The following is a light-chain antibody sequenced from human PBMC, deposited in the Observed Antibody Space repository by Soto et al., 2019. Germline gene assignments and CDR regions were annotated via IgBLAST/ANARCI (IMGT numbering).Light chain of an antibody. CDR3: QQYSKWPT. Sequence: EIVMTQSPATLSVSQGERATLSCRASQSVSANLAWYQHKPGQAPRLLIYGASTRATGIPARFSGSGTGTDFTLTISSLQSEDFAVYYCQQYSKWPTFGRGTKVDI. V-gene: IGKV3-15*01. J-gene: IGKJ1*01. CDR2: GAS. CDR1: QSVSAN.